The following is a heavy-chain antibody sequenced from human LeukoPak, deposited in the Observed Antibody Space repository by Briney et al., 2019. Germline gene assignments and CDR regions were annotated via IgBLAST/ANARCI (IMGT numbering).Heavy chain of an antibody. J-gene: IGHJ4*02. V-gene: IGHV3-23*01. CDR3: AKAGDTMVNRYFDC. D-gene: IGHD3-10*01. Sequence: GGSLRLSCAASGFTFSSYAMSWVRRAPGKGLEWVSAISGSSGSTYYADSVKGRFTISRDNSKNTLYVQMNSLRAEDTAVYYCAKAGDTMVNRYFDCWGQGTLVTVSS. CDR2: ISGSSGST. CDR1: GFTFSSYA.